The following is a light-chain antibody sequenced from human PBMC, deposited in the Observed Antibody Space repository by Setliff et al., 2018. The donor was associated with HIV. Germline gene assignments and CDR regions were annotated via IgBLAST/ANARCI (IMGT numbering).Light chain of an antibody. CDR1: SSDIGRYNL. J-gene: IGLJ2*01. CDR3: SSFTSSDTVV. V-gene: IGLV2-14*02. CDR2: QAT. Sequence: SVLTQPASVSGSPGQSITISCTGSSSDIGRYNLVSWYQQHPGKAPKLMIYQATKRPSGVSNRFSGSKSGNTASLTISGLQAEDEGDYYCSSFTSSDTVVFGGGTK.